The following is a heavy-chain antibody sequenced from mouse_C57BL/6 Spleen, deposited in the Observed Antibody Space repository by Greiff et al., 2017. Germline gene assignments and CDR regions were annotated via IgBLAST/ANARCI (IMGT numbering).Heavy chain of an antibody. V-gene: IGHV1-9*01. CDR3: ARREYPYWYFDV. J-gene: IGHJ1*03. Sequence: QVQLKQSGAELMKPGASVKLSCKATGYTFTGYWIEWVKQRPGHGLEWIGEILPGSGSTNSNEKFKGKATFTADTSSNTAYMQLSSLTTEDSAIYYCARREYPYWYFDVWGTGTTVTVSS. CDR2: ILPGSGST. CDR1: GYTFTGYW. D-gene: IGHD2-10*02.